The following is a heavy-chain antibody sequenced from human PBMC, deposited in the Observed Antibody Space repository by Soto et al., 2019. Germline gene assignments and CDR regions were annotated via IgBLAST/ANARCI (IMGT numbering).Heavy chain of an antibody. CDR1: GFTFSNAW. J-gene: IGHJ4*02. D-gene: IGHD2-15*01. CDR2: IKSKTDGGTT. V-gene: IGHV3-15*01. Sequence: GGSLRLSCAASGFTFSNAWMSWVRQAPGKGLEWVGRIKSKTDGGTTDYAAPVKGRFTISRDDSKNTLYLQMNSLKTEDTAVYYCTTLSGGYCSGGSCYPFLYYFDYWGQGTLVTVSS. CDR3: TTLSGGYCSGGSCYPFLYYFDY.